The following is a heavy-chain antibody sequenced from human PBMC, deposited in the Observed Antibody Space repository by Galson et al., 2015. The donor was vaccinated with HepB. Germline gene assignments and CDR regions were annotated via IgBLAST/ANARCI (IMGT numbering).Heavy chain of an antibody. CDR2: FDPEDGET. CDR3: ATDHRYYDSSGYPY. J-gene: IGHJ4*02. Sequence: SCKVSGYTLTALSMHWVRQAPGKGLEWMGGFDPEDGETIYAQKFQGRVTMTEDTSTDTAYMELSSLRSEDTAVYYCATDHRYYDSSGYPYWGQGTLVTVSS. D-gene: IGHD3-22*01. V-gene: IGHV1-24*01. CDR1: GYTLTALS.